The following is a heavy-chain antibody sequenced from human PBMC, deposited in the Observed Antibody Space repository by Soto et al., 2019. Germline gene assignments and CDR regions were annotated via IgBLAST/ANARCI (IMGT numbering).Heavy chain of an antibody. CDR1: GFTFSSYG. J-gene: IGHJ4*02. D-gene: IGHD2-21*02. Sequence: PGGSLRLSCAASGFTFSSYGMHWVRQAPGKGLEWVAVISYDGSNKYYADSVKGRFTISRDNSKNTLHLQMNSLRAEDTAVYYCAKADCGGDCYSSVDYWGQGTLVTVSS. CDR2: ISYDGSNK. V-gene: IGHV3-30*18. CDR3: AKADCGGDCYSSVDY.